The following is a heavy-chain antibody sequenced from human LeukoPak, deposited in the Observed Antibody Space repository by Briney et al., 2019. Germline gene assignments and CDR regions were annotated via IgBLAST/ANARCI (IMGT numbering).Heavy chain of an antibody. J-gene: IGHJ4*02. V-gene: IGHV5-51*01. Sequence: GESLKISCTGSGYSFSHYWIGWVRQMPGKGPEWMGIIYPDDSDTTYSPSFQGHVTISADKSISTTYLQWDSLKASDTGMYYCGRQVVRSSSGWKFGYWGQGTLVTVSS. CDR1: GYSFSHYW. CDR2: IYPDDSDT. CDR3: GRQVVRSSSGWKFGY. D-gene: IGHD6-19*01.